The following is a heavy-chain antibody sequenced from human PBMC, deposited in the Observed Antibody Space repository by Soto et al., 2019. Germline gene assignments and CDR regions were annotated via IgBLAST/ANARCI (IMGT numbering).Heavy chain of an antibody. Sequence: SETLSLTCTVSGGSISSYYWSWIRQPPGKGLEWMGYIYYSGSTNYNPSLKSRVTISVATSKNQFSLKLSSVTAADTAVYYCARVKFVTGTGFDPWGQGTLVTVSS. D-gene: IGHD1-20*01. CDR2: IYYSGST. J-gene: IGHJ5*02. CDR1: GGSISSYY. CDR3: ARVKFVTGTGFDP. V-gene: IGHV4-59*01.